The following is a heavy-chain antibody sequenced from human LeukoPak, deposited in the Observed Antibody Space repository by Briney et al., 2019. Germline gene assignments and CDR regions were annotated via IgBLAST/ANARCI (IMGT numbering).Heavy chain of an antibody. Sequence: SETLSLTCTVSGGSISSGGYYWSWIRQHPGKGLEWIGYIYYSGSTNYNPSLKSRVTISVDTSKNQFSLKLSSVTAADTAVYYCARRGDYDRQGAFDVWGQGTMVIASS. V-gene: IGHV4-61*08. CDR3: ARRGDYDRQGAFDV. D-gene: IGHD4-17*01. J-gene: IGHJ3*01. CDR2: IYYSGST. CDR1: GGSISSGGYY.